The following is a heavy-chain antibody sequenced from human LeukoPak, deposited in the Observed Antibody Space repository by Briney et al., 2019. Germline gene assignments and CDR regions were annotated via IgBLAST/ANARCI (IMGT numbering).Heavy chain of an antibody. Sequence: GGSLRLSCAASGFTFSSYNMNWVRQAPGKGLEWVSSISSGSVYIYYADSVKGRFTISRDNAKNSLYLQMNSLRAEDTAVYYCARSYCSGGSCYYYYYYYMDVWGKGTTVTISS. CDR3: ARSYCSGGSCYYYYYYYMDV. V-gene: IGHV3-21*04. CDR1: GFTFSSYN. J-gene: IGHJ6*03. CDR2: ISSGSVYI. D-gene: IGHD2-15*01.